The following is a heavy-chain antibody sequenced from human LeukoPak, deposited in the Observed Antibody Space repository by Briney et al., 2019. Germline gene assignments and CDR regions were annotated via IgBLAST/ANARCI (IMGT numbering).Heavy chain of an antibody. D-gene: IGHD4-17*01. J-gene: IGHJ6*02. CDR1: GYTFTSYG. CDR2: ISAYNGNT. V-gene: IGHV1-18*01. Sequence: GASVKGSCKASGYTFTSYGISWVRQAPGQGLEWMGWISAYNGNTNYAQKLQGRVTMTTDTSTSTAYMELRSLRSDDTAVYYCARERPTVTTSSRNYYYYYGMDVWGQGTTVTVSS. CDR3: ARERPTVTTSSRNYYYYYGMDV.